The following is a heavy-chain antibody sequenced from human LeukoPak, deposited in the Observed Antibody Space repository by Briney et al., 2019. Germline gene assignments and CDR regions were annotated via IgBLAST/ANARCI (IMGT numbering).Heavy chain of an antibody. CDR3: ARANGYNSPFDY. CDR2: INPNSGGT. V-gene: IGHV1-2*02. D-gene: IGHD5-24*01. J-gene: IGHJ4*02. Sequence: GASVKVSCKASGYTFTGYYMHWVRQAPGQGLEWMGCINPNSGGTKYAQKFQGGVTLTRDTSISTAYMELSRLRSDDTAVYYCARANGYNSPFDYWGQGTLVTVSS. CDR1: GYTFTGYY.